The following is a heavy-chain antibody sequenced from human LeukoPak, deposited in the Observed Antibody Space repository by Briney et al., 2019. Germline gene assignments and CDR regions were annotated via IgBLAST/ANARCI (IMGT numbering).Heavy chain of an antibody. CDR1: GFTFSSYA. J-gene: IGHJ4*02. D-gene: IGHD3-22*01. V-gene: IGHV3-23*01. CDR2: ISGSGGST. Sequence: GGSLRLSCAASGFTFSSYAMSWVRQAPGKGLEWVSAISGSGGSTYYADSVKGRFTISRDNSENTLYLQMNSLRAEDTAVYYCARTYYYDSSGYPIMPFDYWGQGTLVTVSS. CDR3: ARTYYYDSSGYPIMPFDY.